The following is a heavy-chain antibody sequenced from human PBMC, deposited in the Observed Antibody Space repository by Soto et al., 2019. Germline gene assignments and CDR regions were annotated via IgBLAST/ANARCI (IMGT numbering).Heavy chain of an antibody. J-gene: IGHJ5*02. Sequence: QVQLKESGPGLVKPSETLSLTCTVSSGSASPHYWSWIRQSPGKGLEWIAYIYFTGSTNYNPSLKSRVIISIDTSTNQFSLKLTSVTAADTAVYYCARGGSWFDPWGQGTLVTVSS. CDR3: ARGGSWFDP. D-gene: IGHD6-19*01. CDR1: SGSASPHY. V-gene: IGHV4-59*02. CDR2: IYFTGST.